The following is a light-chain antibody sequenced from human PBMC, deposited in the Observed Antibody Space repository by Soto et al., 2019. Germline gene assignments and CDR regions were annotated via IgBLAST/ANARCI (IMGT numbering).Light chain of an antibody. CDR2: DNN. CDR3: GTWESSLSAVV. J-gene: IGLJ2*01. V-gene: IGLV1-51*01. Sequence: QAVLTQPPSVSAAPGQKVTISCSGSSSNIGNNYVSWYQQLPGTAPKLLIYDNNKRPSGIPDRFSGSTSGTSATLGITGLQTGDEADDYCGTWESSLSAVVFGGGTKLTVL. CDR1: SSNIGNNY.